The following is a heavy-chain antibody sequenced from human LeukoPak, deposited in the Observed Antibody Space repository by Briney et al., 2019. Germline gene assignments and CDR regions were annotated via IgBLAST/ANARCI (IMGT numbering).Heavy chain of an antibody. CDR1: GFTFSSYA. V-gene: IGHV3-64*01. J-gene: IGHJ5*02. CDR2: ISSNGGST. Sequence: PGGSLRLSCAASGFTFSSYAMHWVRQAPGKGLEYVSGISSNGGSTYYANSVKGRFTISRDNSKNTVYLQMGSLGAEDMAVYYCARASYGFGNTWFEPWGQGTLVTVSS. D-gene: IGHD3-16*01. CDR3: ARASYGFGNTWFEP.